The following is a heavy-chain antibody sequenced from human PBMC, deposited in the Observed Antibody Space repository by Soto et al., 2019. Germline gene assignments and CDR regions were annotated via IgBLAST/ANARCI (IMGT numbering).Heavy chain of an antibody. CDR3: ARIDHSNPPFFFHDTAASGIDTPSPHAARPISPFGDPVPHLHCL. D-gene: IGHD4-4*01. CDR1: GGSISSYY. CDR2: IYYSGST. V-gene: IGHV4-59*01. Sequence: PSETLSLTCTVSGGSISSYYWSWIRQPPGKGLVWIGYIYYSGSTNYNPSLKSRVTISVDTSKNPFSLTLSSVPAADTAAYYCARIDHSNPPFFFHDTAASGIDTPSPHAARPISPFGDPVPHLHCLW. J-gene: IGHJ2*01.